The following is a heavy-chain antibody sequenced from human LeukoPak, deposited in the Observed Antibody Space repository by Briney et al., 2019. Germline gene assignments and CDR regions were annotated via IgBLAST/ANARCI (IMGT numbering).Heavy chain of an antibody. D-gene: IGHD2-15*01. CDR1: GFTLSDYD. Sequence: GGSLRLSCAASGFTLSDYDMYWVRQSTGKGLEWVSAIGTAGDTYYPGSVKGRFTISRENAKNSLYLQMNSLRVGDTAVYYCVRGPYCSGGSCNGHFDYWGQGTLVTASS. V-gene: IGHV3-13*01. CDR3: VRGPYCSGGSCNGHFDY. CDR2: IGTAGDT. J-gene: IGHJ4*02.